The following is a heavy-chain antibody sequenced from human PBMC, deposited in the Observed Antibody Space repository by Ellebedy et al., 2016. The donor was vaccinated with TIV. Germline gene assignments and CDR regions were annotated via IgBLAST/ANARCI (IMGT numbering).Heavy chain of an antibody. J-gene: IGHJ6*02. CDR1: GGTFSSYA. D-gene: IGHD2-2*02. CDR2: IIPIFGAT. CDR3: AREAYIPFHYYGMDV. V-gene: IGHV1-69*13. Sequence: AASVKVSCKASGGTFSSYAISWVRQAPGQGLEWMGGIIPIFGATNYAQNFQGRVMITADESMSTVYMELSSLRSEDTAVYYCAREAYIPFHYYGMDVWGQGTTVTVSS.